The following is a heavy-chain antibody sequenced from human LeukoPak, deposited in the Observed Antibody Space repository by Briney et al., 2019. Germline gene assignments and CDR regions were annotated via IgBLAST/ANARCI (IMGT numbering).Heavy chain of an antibody. CDR3: ARGPDKYDYWSGYFLAY. V-gene: IGHV1-2*02. CDR1: GYTFTGYY. CDR2: INPNSGGT. Sequence: GASVKVSCKASGYTFTGYYMYWVRQAPGQGLEWMGWINPNSGGTNYAQTFQGRVTMTRDTSISTAYMELSRLRSDDTAVYYCARGPDKYDYWSGYFLAYWGQGTLVTVSS. J-gene: IGHJ4*02. D-gene: IGHD3-3*01.